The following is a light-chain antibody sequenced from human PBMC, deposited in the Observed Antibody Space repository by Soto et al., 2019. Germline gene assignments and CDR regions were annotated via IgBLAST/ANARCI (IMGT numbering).Light chain of an antibody. Sequence: DIQMTQSPSTLSASVGDRVTITCRASQSVRSELAWYQQKPGKAPKLLIYKASNLDSGVSSRFSGSGSGTEFTLTVSSLQPDDFATYYCLQYDRYPLTFGGGTKAEIK. CDR1: QSVRSE. J-gene: IGKJ4*01. CDR2: KAS. CDR3: LQYDRYPLT. V-gene: IGKV1-5*03.